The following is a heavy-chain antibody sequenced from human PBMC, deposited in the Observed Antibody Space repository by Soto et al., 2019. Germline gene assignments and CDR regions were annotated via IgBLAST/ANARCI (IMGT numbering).Heavy chain of an antibody. J-gene: IGHJ6*02. Sequence: GGSLRLSCAASGFTFSSYSMNWVRQAPGKGLEWVSSISSSSSYIYYADSVKGRFTISRDNAKNSLYLQMNSLRAEDTAVYYCARLLLRYYDPHGMDVWGQGTTVTVSS. CDR1: GFTFSSYS. CDR3: ARLLLRYYDPHGMDV. CDR2: ISSSSSYI. V-gene: IGHV3-21*01. D-gene: IGHD3-9*01.